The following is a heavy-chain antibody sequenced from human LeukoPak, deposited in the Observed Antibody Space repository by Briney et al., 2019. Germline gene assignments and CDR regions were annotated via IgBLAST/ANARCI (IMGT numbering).Heavy chain of an antibody. J-gene: IGHJ4*02. Sequence: GASVKVSCKASGYTFTSYGISWVRQAPGQGLEWMGWISAYNGNTNYAQKLQGRVTMTTDTSTSTAYMELRSLRSDDTAVYYCARDTTLLYCSSTSCYTGFLDYWGQGTLVTVSS. CDR3: ARDTTLLYCSSTSCYTGFLDY. V-gene: IGHV1-18*01. D-gene: IGHD2-2*02. CDR1: GYTFTSYG. CDR2: ISAYNGNT.